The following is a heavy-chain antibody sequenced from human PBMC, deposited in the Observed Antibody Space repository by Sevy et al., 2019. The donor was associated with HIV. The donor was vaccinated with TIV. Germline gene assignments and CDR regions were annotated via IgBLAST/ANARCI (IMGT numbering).Heavy chain of an antibody. V-gene: IGHV3-21*01. J-gene: IGHJ4*02. D-gene: IGHD1-7*01. CDR3: ARGLELGYFDY. Sequence: GSLRLSCAASGFTFSSYAMHWVRQAPGKGLEWVSSISSTSTYIYYADSVKGRFTISRDNAKNSLYLQMTSLRAEDTAVYYCARGLELGYFDYWGLGTLVTVSS. CDR2: ISSTSTYI. CDR1: GFTFSSYA.